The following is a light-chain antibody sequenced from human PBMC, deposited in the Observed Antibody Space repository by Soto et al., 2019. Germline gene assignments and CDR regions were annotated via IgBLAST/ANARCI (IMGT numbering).Light chain of an antibody. CDR3: QQYHSYSQT. J-gene: IGKJ1*01. V-gene: IGKV1-5*01. Sequence: KMTQSPSTLSASVGDRVTITCRASQSISSWLAWYQQKPGKAPRLLIYDASSLESGVPSRFSGSGSGTEFTLTISSLQPDDFATYYCQQYHSYSQTFGQGTKV. CDR1: QSISSW. CDR2: DAS.